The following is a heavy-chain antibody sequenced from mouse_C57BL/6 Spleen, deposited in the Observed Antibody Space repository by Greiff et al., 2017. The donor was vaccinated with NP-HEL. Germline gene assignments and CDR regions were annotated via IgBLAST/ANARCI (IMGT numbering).Heavy chain of an antibody. CDR1: GYAFSSSW. V-gene: IGHV1-82*01. CDR2: IYPGDGDT. J-gene: IGHJ4*01. D-gene: IGHD1-1*01. CDR3: ALRLYYAMDY. Sequence: QVQLQQSGPELVKPGASVKISCKASGYAFSSSWMNWVKQRPGKGLEWIGRIYPGDGDTNYNGKFKGKATLTADKSSSTAYMQLSSLTSEDSAVYFCALRLYYAMDYWGQGTSVTVSS.